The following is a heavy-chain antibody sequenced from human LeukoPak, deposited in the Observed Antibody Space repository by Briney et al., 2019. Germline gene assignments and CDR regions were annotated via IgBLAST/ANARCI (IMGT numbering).Heavy chain of an antibody. D-gene: IGHD6-13*01. J-gene: IGHJ4*02. V-gene: IGHV3-23*01. Sequence: WGSLRLSCAASGFTFSIYAMSWVRQAPGRGLEWVSAISGSGGSTYYADSVKGRFTISRDNSKNTLYLQMNSLRAEDTAVYYCARWVAAAGTLDYWGQGTLVTVSS. CDR3: ARWVAAAGTLDY. CDR1: GFTFSIYA. CDR2: ISGSGGST.